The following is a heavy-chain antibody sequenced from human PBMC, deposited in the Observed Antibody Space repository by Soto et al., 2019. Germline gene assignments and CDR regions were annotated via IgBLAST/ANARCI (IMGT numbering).Heavy chain of an antibody. CDR2: IFHSGTT. Sequence: SETLSLTCSVSGDSISSADYFWTWIRQSPGKGLEWMGYIFHSGTTYYNPSLKGRLLISIENSKNQFSLRLTSVTAADTALYHCGKVLVGATAQTEPDSWGPGTLVTVSS. J-gene: IGHJ4*02. D-gene: IGHD2-15*01. V-gene: IGHV4-30-4*01. CDR3: GKVLVGATAQTEPDS. CDR1: GDSISSADYF.